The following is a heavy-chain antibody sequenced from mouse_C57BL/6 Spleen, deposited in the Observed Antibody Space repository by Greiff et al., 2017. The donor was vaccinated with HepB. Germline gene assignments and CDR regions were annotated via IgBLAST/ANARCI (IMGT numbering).Heavy chain of an antibody. CDR2: IYPGGGYT. CDR1: GYTFTNYW. D-gene: IGHD2-3*01. Sequence: QVHVKQSGAELVRPGTSVKMSCKASGYTFTNYWIGWAKQRPGHGLEWIGDIYPGGGYTNYNEKFKGKATLTADKSSSTAYMQFSSLTSEASAIYYCARFYDGYYDWGQGTTLTVSS. J-gene: IGHJ2*01. V-gene: IGHV1-63*01. CDR3: ARFYDGYYD.